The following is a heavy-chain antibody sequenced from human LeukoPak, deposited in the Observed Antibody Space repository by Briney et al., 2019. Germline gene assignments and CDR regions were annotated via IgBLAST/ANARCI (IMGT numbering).Heavy chain of an antibody. D-gene: IGHD1-1*01. J-gene: IGHJ5*01. CDR3: ARDLLGSHKNVFDL. Sequence: PGGSLRLSCAASRFTFSSYVMHWVRQAPGKGPLWVSRVESDGSNTAYADSVKGRFTISRDNAKSTLYLQMNSLRGEDTAVYYCARDLLGSHKNVFDLWGQGTLVTVSS. CDR2: VESDGSNT. V-gene: IGHV3-74*01. CDR1: RFTFSSYV.